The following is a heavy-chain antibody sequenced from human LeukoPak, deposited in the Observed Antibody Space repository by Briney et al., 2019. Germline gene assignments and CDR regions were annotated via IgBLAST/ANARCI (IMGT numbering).Heavy chain of an antibody. CDR3: ARDSSGWYRFEY. Sequence: GGSLRLSCAASGFAFSSYEMNWVRQAPGKGLEWVSYISSSGSTIYCADSVKGRFTISRDNAKNSLYLRMNSLRAEDTAVYYCARDSSGWYRFEYWGQGTLVTVSS. V-gene: IGHV3-48*03. J-gene: IGHJ4*02. CDR1: GFAFSSYE. CDR2: ISSSGSTI. D-gene: IGHD6-19*01.